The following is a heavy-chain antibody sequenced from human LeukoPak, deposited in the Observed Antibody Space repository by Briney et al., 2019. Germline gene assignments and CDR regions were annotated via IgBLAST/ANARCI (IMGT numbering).Heavy chain of an antibody. CDR1: GGSISSYY. Sequence: PSETLSLTCTVSGGSISSYYWSWIRQPPGKGLEWIGEINHSGSTNYNPSLKSRVTISVDTSKNQFSLKLSSVTAADTAVYYCARGLLDSSSWYAFDYWGQGTLVTVSS. CDR3: ARGLLDSSSWYAFDY. D-gene: IGHD6-13*01. J-gene: IGHJ4*02. CDR2: INHSGST. V-gene: IGHV4-34*01.